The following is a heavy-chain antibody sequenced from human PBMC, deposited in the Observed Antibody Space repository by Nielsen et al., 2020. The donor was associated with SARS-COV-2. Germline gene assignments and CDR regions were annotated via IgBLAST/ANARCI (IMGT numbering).Heavy chain of an antibody. Sequence: ASVKVSCKASGYTFTNNYMHWVRQAPGQGLEWMGLINPTNGGTTYAQKFQGRVTMTEDTATDTAYMDLSSLRSDDTAVYYCARHHSSGWPLDPFDIWGQGTMVTVSS. CDR1: GYTFTNNY. D-gene: IGHD6-19*01. V-gene: IGHV1-46*01. CDR3: ARHHSSGWPLDPFDI. CDR2: INPTNGGT. J-gene: IGHJ3*02.